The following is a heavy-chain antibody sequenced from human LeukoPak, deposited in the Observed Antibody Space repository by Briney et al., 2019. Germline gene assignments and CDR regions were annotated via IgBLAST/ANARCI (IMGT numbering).Heavy chain of an antibody. CDR2: ISGSGSNT. V-gene: IGHV3-23*01. CDR1: GFTFSSYA. D-gene: IGHD6-19*01. J-gene: IGHJ4*02. Sequence: PGGSLRLSCAASGFTFSSYAMSWVRQAPGKGLEWVSAISGSGSNTYYADSVRGRFTISRDNSKNTLYLQINSLRGEDTAVYYCAKGSGWYRGHFDYWGQGTLVAVSS. CDR3: AKGSGWYRGHFDY.